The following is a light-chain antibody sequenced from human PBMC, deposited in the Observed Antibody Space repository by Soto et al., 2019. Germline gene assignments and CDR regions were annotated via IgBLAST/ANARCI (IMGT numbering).Light chain of an antibody. CDR3: QQYYSPRT. Sequence: EIVLTQSPGTVSLSPGERATLSCRASQSVGSRWLAWYQQKAGQAPRVFICGGSNRTTGIPDRFSGSVSGTDFPITISRLEPEDVALYYCQQYYSPRTFGQGTKVEMK. CDR1: QSVGSRW. J-gene: IGKJ1*01. CDR2: GGS. V-gene: IGKV3-20*01.